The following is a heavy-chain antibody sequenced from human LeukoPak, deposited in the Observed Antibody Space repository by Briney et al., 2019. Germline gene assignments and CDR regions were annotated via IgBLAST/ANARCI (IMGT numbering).Heavy chain of an antibody. Sequence: SETLSLTCAVYGGSFSGYYWSWIRQPPGKGLEWTGEINHSGSTNYNPSLKSRVTISVDTSKNQFSLKLSSVTAADTAVYYCARPGDILTGYYRYWGQGTLVTVSS. J-gene: IGHJ4*02. D-gene: IGHD3-9*01. CDR2: INHSGST. V-gene: IGHV4-34*01. CDR3: ARPGDILTGYYRY. CDR1: GGSFSGYY.